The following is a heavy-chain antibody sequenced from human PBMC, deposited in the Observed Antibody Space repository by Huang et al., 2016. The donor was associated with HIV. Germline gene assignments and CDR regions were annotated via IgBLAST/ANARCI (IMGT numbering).Heavy chain of an antibody. Sequence: QVQLVQSGAEVKKPGSSVKVSCKASGGSFRNFAIGWVRQAPGQGLEWMGGIIPTLGTANSEQKFQGRVTIIADESTSTAYMELSSLRSEDTAVYYCATVDYYDTSGPQRGYFDNWGQGTLVTVSS. CDR1: GGSFRNFA. CDR3: ATVDYYDTSGPQRGYFDN. CDR2: IIPTLGTA. J-gene: IGHJ4*02. D-gene: IGHD3-22*01. V-gene: IGHV1-69*01.